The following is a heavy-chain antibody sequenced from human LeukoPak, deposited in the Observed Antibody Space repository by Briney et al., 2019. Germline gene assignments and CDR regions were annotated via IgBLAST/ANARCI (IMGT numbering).Heavy chain of an antibody. CDR1: GFTFSGST. V-gene: IGHV3-21*04. Sequence: GALRLSCAASGFTFSGSTMNWVRQAPGKGLEWVSFISTSSSYIYYADSVRGRFTISRDNAKNSLYLQMNSLRAEDTAEYYCAKVWGVGGYYYYYMDVWGKGTTVTVSS. D-gene: IGHD3-10*01. CDR2: ISTSSSYI. CDR3: AKVWGVGGYYYYYMDV. J-gene: IGHJ6*03.